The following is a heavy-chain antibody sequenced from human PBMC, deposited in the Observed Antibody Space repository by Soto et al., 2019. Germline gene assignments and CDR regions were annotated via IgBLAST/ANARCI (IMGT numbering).Heavy chain of an antibody. CDR1: GGTFSSYA. Sequence: QVQLVQSGAEVKKPGSSVKVSCKASGGTFSSYAISWVRQAPGQGLEWMGGIIPIFGTANYAQKFQGRVTITADDSXXTXYXXLSSLRSEDTAVYYCARGTQCISTSCLYYYYGMDVWGQGTTVTVSS. D-gene: IGHD2-2*01. CDR2: IIPIFGTA. J-gene: IGHJ6*02. V-gene: IGHV1-69*12. CDR3: ARGTQCISTSCLYYYYGMDV.